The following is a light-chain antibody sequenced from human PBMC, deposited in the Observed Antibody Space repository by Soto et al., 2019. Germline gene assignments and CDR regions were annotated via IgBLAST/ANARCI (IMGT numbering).Light chain of an antibody. Sequence: EIVLTQSPCTLSLSPGERATLSCRASQSVSNNYLACYQQKPGQAPRLLIYGASSRATGIPDRFSGSGSGTGFTLTISRLEPEDFAVYYCQQYGTSPFTFGPGTKVDIK. CDR2: GAS. J-gene: IGKJ3*01. CDR3: QQYGTSPFT. V-gene: IGKV3-20*01. CDR1: QSVSNNY.